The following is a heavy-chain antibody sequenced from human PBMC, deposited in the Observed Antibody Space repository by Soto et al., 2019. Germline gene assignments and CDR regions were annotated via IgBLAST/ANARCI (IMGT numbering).Heavy chain of an antibody. D-gene: IGHD2-2*02. CDR3: ARATGTVVPAAIFNWGYYYYYYMDV. CDR2: IYYSGST. Sequence: QVQLQESGPGLVKPSETLSLTCTVSGGSISSYYWSWIRQPPGKGLEWIGYIYYSGSTNYNPSLKSRVTISVDTSKNQFSLKLSSVTAADTAVYYCARATGTVVPAAIFNWGYYYYYYMDVWGKGTTVTVSS. CDR1: GGSISSYY. V-gene: IGHV4-59*01. J-gene: IGHJ6*03.